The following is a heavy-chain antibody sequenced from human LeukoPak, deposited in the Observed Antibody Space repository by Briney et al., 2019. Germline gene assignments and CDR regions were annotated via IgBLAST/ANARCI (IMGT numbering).Heavy chain of an antibody. J-gene: IGHJ4*02. CDR2: ISGSGGST. V-gene: IGHV3-23*01. D-gene: IGHD3-22*01. Sequence: GGSLRLSCAASGFTFSSYAMSWVRQAPGKGLEWVSAISGSGGSTYYAGSVKGRFTISRDNSKNTLYLQMNSLRAEDTAVYYCAKSLPNYYDSSGYSGFDYWGQGTLVTVSS. CDR3: AKSLPNYYDSSGYSGFDY. CDR1: GFTFSSYA.